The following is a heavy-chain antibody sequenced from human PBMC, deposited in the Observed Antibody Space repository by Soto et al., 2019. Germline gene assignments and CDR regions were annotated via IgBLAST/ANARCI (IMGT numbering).Heavy chain of an antibody. D-gene: IGHD2-2*01. CDR2: ISSSSSYI. J-gene: IGHJ6*03. CDR3: ARATPPYCSSTSCHREARNYYYYMDV. V-gene: IGHV3-21*01. Sequence: GGSLRLSCAASGFTFSSYSMNWVRQAPGKGLEWVSSISSSSSYIYYADSVKGRFTISRDNAKNSLYLQMNSLRAEDTAVYYCARATPPYCSSTSCHREARNYYYYMDVWGKGTTVTVSS. CDR1: GFTFSSYS.